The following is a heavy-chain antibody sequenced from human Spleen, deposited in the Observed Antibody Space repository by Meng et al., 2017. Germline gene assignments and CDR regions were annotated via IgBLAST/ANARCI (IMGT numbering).Heavy chain of an antibody. V-gene: IGHV4-30-2*01. Sequence: QLQLQESGSGVVKPSQTLSLTCAVSGGSISSGGYSWSWIRQPPGKGLEWIGYIYHSGSTYYNPSLKSRVTISVDRSKNQFSLKLSSVTAADTAVYYCARLNVLPDYWGQGTLVTVSS. CDR1: GGSISSGGYS. CDR2: IYHSGST. D-gene: IGHD3-16*01. CDR3: ARLNVLPDY. J-gene: IGHJ4*02.